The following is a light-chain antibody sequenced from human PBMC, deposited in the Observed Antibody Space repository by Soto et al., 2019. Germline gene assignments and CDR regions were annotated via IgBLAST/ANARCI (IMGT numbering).Light chain of an antibody. V-gene: IGKV3-20*01. Sequence: EIVWTQSPGTLSLSPGERATLSCRASQSVSSTYLAWYQHKPGQAPRLLIYGASSRATGIPDRFSGSGSGTDFTLTISRLEPEDFAVYYCQQYGSSPYNFGQGTKLEIK. CDR2: GAS. J-gene: IGKJ2*01. CDR3: QQYGSSPYN. CDR1: QSVSSTY.